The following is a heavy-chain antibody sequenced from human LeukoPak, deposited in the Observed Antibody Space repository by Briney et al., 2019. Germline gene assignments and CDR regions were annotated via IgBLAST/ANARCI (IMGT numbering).Heavy chain of an antibody. CDR3: AKRGVVIRVILVGFHKEAYYFDS. CDR1: GITLSNYG. CDR2: ICDRGGRT. J-gene: IGHJ4*02. V-gene: IGHV3-23*01. Sequence: PGGSLRLFCAVSGITLSNYGMSWVRQAPGKGLEGVAGICDRGGRTNYADSMKGRFTISRDNPKNTLILQMNSLRPEDTAVYFCAKRGVVIRVILVGFHKEAYYFDSWGQGALVTVSS. D-gene: IGHD3-22*01.